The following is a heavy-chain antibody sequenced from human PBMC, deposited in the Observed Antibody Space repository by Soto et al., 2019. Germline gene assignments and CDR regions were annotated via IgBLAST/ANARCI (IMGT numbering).Heavy chain of an antibody. CDR3: ATPPGSIAAAGTSYYGMDV. D-gene: IGHD6-13*01. CDR1: GFTFSSYA. V-gene: IGHV3-23*01. J-gene: IGHJ6*02. Sequence: GGSLSLSCAASGFTFSSYAMSWVRQAPGKGLEWVSAISGSGGSTYYADSVKGRFTISRDNSKNTLYLQMNSLRAEDTAVYYCATPPGSIAAAGTSYYGMDVWGQGTTVTVSS. CDR2: ISGSGGST.